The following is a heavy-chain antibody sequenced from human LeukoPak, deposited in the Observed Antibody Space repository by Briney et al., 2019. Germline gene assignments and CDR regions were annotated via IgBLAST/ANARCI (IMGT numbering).Heavy chain of an antibody. D-gene: IGHD2-8*01. CDR2: ITSGTRT. J-gene: IGHJ6*03. Sequence: GGSLRLSCVASGFTFSSHGMNWVRQAPGKGLEWVSGITSGTRTYYADSVKGRFSISRDSSKNILYLQMNSLRAEDTAVYYCAKDRCSNGIGCYYYYMDVWGKGTTVTISS. CDR1: GFTFSSHG. V-gene: IGHV3-23*01. CDR3: AKDRCSNGIGCYYYYMDV.